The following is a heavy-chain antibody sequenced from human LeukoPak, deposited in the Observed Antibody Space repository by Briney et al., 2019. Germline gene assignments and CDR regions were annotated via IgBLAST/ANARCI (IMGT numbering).Heavy chain of an antibody. CDR3: AKVKAVTIVVVKGAFDI. CDR2: ISGSGGST. V-gene: IGHV3-23*01. J-gene: IGHJ3*02. D-gene: IGHD3-22*01. CDR1: GFTFSSYG. Sequence: PGGSLRLSCAASGFTFSSYGMHWVRQAPGKGLEWVSAISGSGGSTYYADSVKGRFTISRDNSKNTLYLQMNSLRAEDTAVYYCAKVKAVTIVVVKGAFDIWGQGTMVTVSS.